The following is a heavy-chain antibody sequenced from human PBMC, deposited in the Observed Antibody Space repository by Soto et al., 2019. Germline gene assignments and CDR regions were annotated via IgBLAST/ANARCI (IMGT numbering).Heavy chain of an antibody. CDR1: GGSFSGYY. Sequence: SETLSLTCAVYGGSFSGYYWTWIRQPPGTGLEWIGEINHSGSTNYNPSLKSRVTISVDTSKNQFSLKLTSVTAADTAVYYCARLGGFYQSLDSWGQGTLVTVSS. CDR2: INHSGST. V-gene: IGHV4-34*01. D-gene: IGHD3-22*01. CDR3: ARLGGFYQSLDS. J-gene: IGHJ5*01.